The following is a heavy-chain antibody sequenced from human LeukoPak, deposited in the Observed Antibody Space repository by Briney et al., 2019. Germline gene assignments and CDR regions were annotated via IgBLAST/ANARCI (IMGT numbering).Heavy chain of an antibody. CDR3: ARGSLWQWDYLDC. D-gene: IGHD6-19*01. J-gene: IGHJ4*02. Sequence: PGGSLRLSCAASGFTFSSYGMHWVRQAPGKGLEWVANIKQDGSEKYYVDSVKGRFTISRDNAKNSLYLQMNSLRAEDTAVYYCARGSLWQWDYLDCWGQGTLVTVSS. V-gene: IGHV3-7*03. CDR2: IKQDGSEK. CDR1: GFTFSSYG.